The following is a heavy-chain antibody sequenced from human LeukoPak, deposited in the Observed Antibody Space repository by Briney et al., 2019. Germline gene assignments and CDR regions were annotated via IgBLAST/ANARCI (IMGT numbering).Heavy chain of an antibody. Sequence: PSETLSLTCTVSGGSISSYYWSWIRQPLGKGLEWIGYIYYSGSTNYNPSLKSRVTISVDTSKNQFSLKLSSVTAADTAVYYCARSRWASIAAPWGLFDYWGQGTLVTVSS. J-gene: IGHJ4*02. CDR3: ARSRWASIAAPWGLFDY. D-gene: IGHD6-6*01. V-gene: IGHV4-59*01. CDR2: IYYSGST. CDR1: GGSISSYY.